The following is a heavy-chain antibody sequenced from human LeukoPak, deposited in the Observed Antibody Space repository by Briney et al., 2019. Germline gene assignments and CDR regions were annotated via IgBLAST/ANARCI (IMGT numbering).Heavy chain of an antibody. CDR3: ARVGNYDFWSSYSYCFDY. CDR2: ISGYNGNT. V-gene: IGHV1-18*01. CDR1: GYTFITYD. D-gene: IGHD3-3*01. J-gene: IGHJ4*02. Sequence: ASVKVSCKASGYTFITYDITWVRQAPGQGLDWMGWISGYNGNTKYAQKLQGRVTMTTDTSTNTAYMELRSLRSDDTAVYYCARVGNYDFWSSYSYCFDYWGQGTLVTVSS.